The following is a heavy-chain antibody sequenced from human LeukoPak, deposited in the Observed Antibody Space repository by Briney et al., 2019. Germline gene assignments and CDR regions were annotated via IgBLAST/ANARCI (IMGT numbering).Heavy chain of an antibody. CDR1: GDSVSSKNGA. V-gene: IGHV6-1*01. J-gene: IGHJ4*02. Sequence: SQTVSLTCVVSGDSVSSKNGAWDWIRQSPSRGLEWLGRTYYRSKLYNDYAESMEGRMTISQDTSKNQYSLHLNSVTPDDTAVYYCARDFGTTGWHTFDYWGQGTLVTVSS. CDR3: ARDFGTTGWHTFDY. CDR2: TYYRSKLYN. D-gene: IGHD1-14*01.